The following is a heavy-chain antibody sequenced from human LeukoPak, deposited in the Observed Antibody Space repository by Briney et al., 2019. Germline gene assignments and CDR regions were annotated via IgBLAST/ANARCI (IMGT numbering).Heavy chain of an antibody. Sequence: ASVKVSCKASGGTFSSYAISWVRQAPGQGLEWMGRIIPIFGTANYAQKFQGRVTITTDESTSTAYMELSSLSSEDTAVYYCARDTYYYGSGNRADDYWGQGTLVTVSS. CDR3: ARDTYYYGSGNRADDY. D-gene: IGHD3-10*01. J-gene: IGHJ4*02. V-gene: IGHV1-69*05. CDR2: IIPIFGTA. CDR1: GGTFSSYA.